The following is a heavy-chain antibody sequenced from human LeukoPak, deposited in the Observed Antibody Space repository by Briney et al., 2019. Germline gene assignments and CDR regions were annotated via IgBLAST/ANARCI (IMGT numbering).Heavy chain of an antibody. J-gene: IGHJ4*02. Sequence: GGSLRLSCAASGFTFSSYAMSWVRQAPGEGLEWVSAISGSGGRTHYTDSVKGRFTISRDNSKNTLYLQMNSLRAEDTAVYYCAKLYSYGRVDYWGQGTLVTGSS. V-gene: IGHV3-23*01. CDR2: ISGSGGRT. CDR1: GFTFSSYA. D-gene: IGHD5-18*01. CDR3: AKLYSYGRVDY.